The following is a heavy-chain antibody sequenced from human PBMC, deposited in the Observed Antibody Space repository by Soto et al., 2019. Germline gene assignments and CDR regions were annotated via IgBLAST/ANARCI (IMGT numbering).Heavy chain of an antibody. CDR1: GGSISSSSYY. J-gene: IGHJ5*02. CDR2: IYYSGST. D-gene: IGHD6-13*01. CDR3: ARRGIAAAGTSWFDP. Sequence: PSETLSLTCTVSGGSISSSSYYWGWIRQPPGKGLEWIGSIYYSGSTYYNPSLKSRVTISVDTSKNQFSLKLSSVTAADTAVYYCARRGIAAAGTSWFDPWGQGTMVTVYS. V-gene: IGHV4-39*01.